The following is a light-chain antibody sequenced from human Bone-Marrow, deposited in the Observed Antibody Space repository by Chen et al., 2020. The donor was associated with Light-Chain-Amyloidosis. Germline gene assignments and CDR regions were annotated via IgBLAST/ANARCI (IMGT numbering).Light chain of an antibody. Sequence: QSALTQPASVSGSPGQSITISCTGTSSDVGGDNNVSWYQQHPDKAPKLMIYEVTNRPSWVPVRFSGSKSDNTASLTISGLQTEDEADYFCSSYTITNTLVFGSGTRVTVL. CDR2: EVT. V-gene: IGLV2-14*01. J-gene: IGLJ1*01. CDR3: SSYTITNTLV. CDR1: SSDVGGDNN.